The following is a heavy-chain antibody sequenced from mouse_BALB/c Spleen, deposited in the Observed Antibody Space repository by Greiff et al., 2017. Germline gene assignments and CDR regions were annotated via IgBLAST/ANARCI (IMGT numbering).Heavy chain of an antibody. CDR2: ILPGSGST. V-gene: IGHV1-9*01. J-gene: IGHJ3*01. CDR1: GYTFSSYW. Sequence: QVQLQQSGAELMKPGASVKMSCKATGYTFSSYWIEWVKQRPGHGLEWIGEILPGSGSTNYNEKFKGKATFTADTSSNTAYMQLSSLTSEDSAVYYCARGGTTVVDAYWGQGTLVTVSA. D-gene: IGHD1-1*01. CDR3: ARGGTTVVDAY.